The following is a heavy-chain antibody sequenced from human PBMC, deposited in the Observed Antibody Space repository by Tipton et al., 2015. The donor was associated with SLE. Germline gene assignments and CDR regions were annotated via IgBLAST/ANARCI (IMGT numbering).Heavy chain of an antibody. V-gene: IGHV4-61*02. CDR2: IYTSGST. CDR1: GGSISSGSYY. J-gene: IGHJ4*02. CDR3: ARDYSSGWYFNY. Sequence: TLSLTCTVSGGSISSGSYYWSWIRQPAGKGLEWIGRIYTSGSTNYNPSLKSRVTISVDTPKNQFSLKLSSVTAADTAVYYCARDYSSGWYFNYWGQGTLVTVSS. D-gene: IGHD6-19*01.